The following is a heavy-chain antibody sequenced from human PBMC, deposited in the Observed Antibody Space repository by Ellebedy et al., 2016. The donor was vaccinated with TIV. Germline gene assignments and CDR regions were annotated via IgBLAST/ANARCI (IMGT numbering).Heavy chain of an antibody. D-gene: IGHD6-13*01. V-gene: IGHV3-30-3*01. CDR3: ARGGFGSWFDY. Sequence: GESLKISCAASGLTFRSYDVHWVRQAPGKGLEWVAAISYAGTNKEYADSVKCRFTISRDNSKNTVYLQMNSLRAEDTAVYYCARGGFGSWFDYWGQGTLATVSS. J-gene: IGHJ4*02. CDR2: ISYAGTNK. CDR1: GLTFRSYD.